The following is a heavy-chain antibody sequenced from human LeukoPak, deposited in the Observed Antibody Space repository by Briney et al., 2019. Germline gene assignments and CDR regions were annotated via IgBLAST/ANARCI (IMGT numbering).Heavy chain of an antibody. CDR1: GGSFSGYY. Sequence: SETLSLTCAVYGGSFSGYYWSWIRQPPGKGLEWIGEINHSGSTNYNPSLKSRVTISLDTSKNQFSLKLISVTAADTAVYYCARGVGSGYTDYWGQGALVTVSS. D-gene: IGHD3-22*01. V-gene: IGHV4-34*01. J-gene: IGHJ4*02. CDR3: ARGVGSGYTDY. CDR2: INHSGST.